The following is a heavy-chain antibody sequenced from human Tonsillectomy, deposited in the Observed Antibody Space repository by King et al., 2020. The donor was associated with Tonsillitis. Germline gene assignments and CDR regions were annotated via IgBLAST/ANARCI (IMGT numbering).Heavy chain of an antibody. D-gene: IGHD6-19*01. V-gene: IGHV3-30*18. CDR1: GFSFSNYG. CDR3: AKANGGGIAVAGTISYYYGMDV. Sequence: VQLVESGGGVVQPGRSLRLSGAASGFSFSNYGMHWVGQAPGKGLEWVAVISDDGGNKYYVDSVKGRFTISRDNSKNTLYLQMNSLRAEDTAVYYCAKANGGGIAVAGTISYYYGMDVWGQGTTVTVSS. J-gene: IGHJ6*02. CDR2: ISDDGGNK.